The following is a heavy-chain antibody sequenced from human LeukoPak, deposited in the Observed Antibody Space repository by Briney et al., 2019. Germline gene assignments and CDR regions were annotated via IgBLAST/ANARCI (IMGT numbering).Heavy chain of an antibody. V-gene: IGHV3-48*03. CDR2: ISGSGSTI. CDR1: GFTFSSYE. J-gene: IGHJ4*02. CDR3: AREYPDNGDGWGY. Sequence: GGSLRLSCAASGFTFSSYEMNWVRQAPGKGLEWVSYISGSGSTIFYADSVKGQFTISRDNAKNSLYLQMNSLRVEDTAVYYCAREYPDNGDGWGYWGQGTLVTVSS. D-gene: IGHD1-1*01.